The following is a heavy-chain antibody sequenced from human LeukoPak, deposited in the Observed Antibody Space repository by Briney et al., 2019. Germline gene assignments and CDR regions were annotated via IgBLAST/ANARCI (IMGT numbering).Heavy chain of an antibody. CDR2: ISSSSSYI. V-gene: IGHV3-21*01. Sequence: GGSLRLSCAASGFTFNTYGMHWVRQAPGKGLEWVSSISSSSSYIYYADSVKGRFTISRDNAKNSLYLQMNSLRVEDTAVYYCARTDPSSTAALKAPFDHWGQGSLVTVSP. CDR1: GFTFNTYG. D-gene: IGHD6-6*01. J-gene: IGHJ4*02. CDR3: ARTDPSSTAALKAPFDH.